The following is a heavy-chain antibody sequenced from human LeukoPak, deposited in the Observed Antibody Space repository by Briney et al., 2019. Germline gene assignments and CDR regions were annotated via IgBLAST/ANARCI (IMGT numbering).Heavy chain of an antibody. D-gene: IGHD4-17*01. J-gene: IGHJ4*02. CDR2: IYTSGST. CDR3: ARADPGTVTLIFDY. CDR1: GGSISNYY. V-gene: IGHV4-4*07. Sequence: SETLSLTCTVSGGSISNYYWSWIRQPAGKGLEWIGHIYTSGSTNYNPSLKSRITMSVDTSKNQFSLKLSSVTAADTAVYYCARADPGTVTLIFDYWGQGALVTVSS.